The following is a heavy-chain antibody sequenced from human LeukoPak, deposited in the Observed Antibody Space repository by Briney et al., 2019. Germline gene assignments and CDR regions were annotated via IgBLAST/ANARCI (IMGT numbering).Heavy chain of an antibody. CDR2: IYTSGTT. CDR3: ARDRVDSSGYYYYYGMDV. Sequence: HPSETLSLTCTVSGGSISSYYWSWIRQPAGKGLEWIGRIYTSGTTNYNPSLKSRVIMSVDTSKNQFSLKLSSVTAADSAVYYCARDRVDSSGYYYYYGMDVWGQGTTVTVSS. J-gene: IGHJ6*02. CDR1: GGSISSYY. D-gene: IGHD3-22*01. V-gene: IGHV4-4*07.